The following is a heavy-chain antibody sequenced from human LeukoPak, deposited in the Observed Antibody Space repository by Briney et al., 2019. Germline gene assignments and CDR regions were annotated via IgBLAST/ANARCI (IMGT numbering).Heavy chain of an antibody. V-gene: IGHV3-30*18. J-gene: IGHJ5*01. CDR1: GFTISTYG. Sequence: GGSLRLSCAASGFTISTYGMHWVRQAPGKGLEWLTMSSHDGGVTYYLDSVKGRFTISRDNSKNTLYLQMNGLNAADTAVYYCAKDWGSSGWYNWFDSWGQGTQVTVSS. D-gene: IGHD6-19*01. CDR3: AKDWGSSGWYNWFDS. CDR2: SSHDGGVT.